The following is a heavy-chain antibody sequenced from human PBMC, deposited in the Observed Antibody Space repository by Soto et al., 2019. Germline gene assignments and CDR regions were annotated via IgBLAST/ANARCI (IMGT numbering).Heavy chain of an antibody. CDR2: IKSFADGGTT. CDR1: GYSFTDAW. V-gene: IGHV3-15*07. Sequence: EVKLVESGGDLVKPGGSLRLSCAASGYSFTDAWMNWVRQAPGKGLEWVGRIKSFADGGTTEYAAPVKGRFSISREDSTLTVFLQMTSLQTEDTAVYYCTRRPKAADIGVGSLDFWGRGTLVTVSA. J-gene: IGHJ4*02. D-gene: IGHD3-9*01. CDR3: TRRPKAADIGVGSLDF.